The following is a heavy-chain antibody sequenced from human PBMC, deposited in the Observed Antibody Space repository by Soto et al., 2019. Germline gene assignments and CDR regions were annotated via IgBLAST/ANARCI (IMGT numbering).Heavy chain of an antibody. V-gene: IGHV4-61*01. Sequence: SETLSLTCTVSGGSVRSGSHYWSWIRQPPGKGLEWIGYIYYTGSTSYNPSLKSRVTISVDTSKNQFSLKLISVTAADTALYYCARDRYSSGWSYGMDVWGQGTTVTVSS. D-gene: IGHD6-19*01. CDR2: IYYTGST. CDR3: ARDRYSSGWSYGMDV. J-gene: IGHJ6*02. CDR1: GGSVRSGSHY.